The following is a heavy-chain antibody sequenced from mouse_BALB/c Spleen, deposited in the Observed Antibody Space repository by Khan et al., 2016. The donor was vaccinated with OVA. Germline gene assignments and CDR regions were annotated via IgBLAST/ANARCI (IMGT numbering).Heavy chain of an antibody. J-gene: IGHJ3*01. CDR2: IWSAGST. V-gene: IGHV2-2*02. CDR1: GFSLSNYS. CDR3: ARRGYDYGRGALFAY. D-gene: IGHD2-4*01. Sequence: QVQLQQSGPGLVQPSQSLSITCTVSGFSLSNYSVHWVRQSPGKGLEWLGVIWSAGSTDYNAAFISRLTISKDNSRSQVFFTMNSLQPNDTAIDYCARRGYDYGRGALFAYWGQGTLVTVSA.